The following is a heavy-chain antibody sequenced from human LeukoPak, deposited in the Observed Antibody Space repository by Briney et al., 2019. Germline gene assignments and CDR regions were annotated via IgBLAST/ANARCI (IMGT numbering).Heavy chain of an antibody. CDR2: INHSGST. J-gene: IGHJ6*04. V-gene: IGHV4-34*01. Sequence: PSETLSLTCAVYGGSFSGYYWSCIRQPPGKGLEWIGEINHSGSTNYNPSLKSRVTISVDTSKNRFSLKLSSVTAADTAVYYCARGRTIFRAVASTNYYYYGMDVWGKGTTVTVSS. CDR1: GGSFSGYY. D-gene: IGHD6-19*01. CDR3: ARGRTIFRAVASTNYYYYGMDV.